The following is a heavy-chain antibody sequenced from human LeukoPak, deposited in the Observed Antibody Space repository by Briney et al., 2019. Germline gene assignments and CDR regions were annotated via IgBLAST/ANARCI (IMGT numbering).Heavy chain of an antibody. J-gene: IGHJ4*02. D-gene: IGHD2-15*01. Sequence: GGSLRLSCAASGFTFTNYWMTWVRQAPGKGLEWVANIGQDGGEKYYVDSVKGRITICRDNTKDSLYLQMNRLGAADPDVYYCASLRGGSYWGRGTLVTVSS. CDR2: IGQDGGEK. V-gene: IGHV3-7*01. CDR3: ASLRGGSY. CDR1: GFTFTNYW.